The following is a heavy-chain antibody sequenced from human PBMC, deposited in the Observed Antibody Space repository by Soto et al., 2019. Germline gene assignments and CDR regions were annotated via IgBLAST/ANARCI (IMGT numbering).Heavy chain of an antibody. Sequence: QVRLVQSGGGVVQPGRSLTLSCAASGYSITIHGMHWVRQAPGKGLEWVALIWSHGTDQYYADSVRGRFTVSRDTSTNTVFLQMHSLRADDPATYYCGKDIRSGSIDYWGQGTPVTVSS. CDR3: GKDIRSGSIDY. CDR1: GYSITIHG. V-gene: IGHV3-33*06. D-gene: IGHD1-1*01. CDR2: IWSHGTDQ. J-gene: IGHJ4*02.